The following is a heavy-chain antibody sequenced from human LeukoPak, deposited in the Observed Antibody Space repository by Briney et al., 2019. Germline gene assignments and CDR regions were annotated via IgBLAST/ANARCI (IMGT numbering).Heavy chain of an antibody. CDR1: GGSISSYY. Sequence: SETLSLTCTVSGGSISSYYWSWIRQPPGKGLEWIGYIYTSGSTNYNPSLKSRVTISVDTSKNQFSLKLSSVTAADTAVYYCASTYYYGSGSYPDYYYYYYMDVWGQGTLVTVSS. CDR2: IYTSGST. V-gene: IGHV4-4*09. D-gene: IGHD3-10*01. J-gene: IGHJ6*03. CDR3: ASTYYYGSGSYPDYYYYYYMDV.